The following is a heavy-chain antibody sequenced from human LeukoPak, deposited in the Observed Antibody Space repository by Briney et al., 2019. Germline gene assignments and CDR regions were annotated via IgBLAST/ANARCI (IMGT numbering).Heavy chain of an antibody. J-gene: IGHJ4*02. CDR1: EFTFSSYS. D-gene: IGHD3-22*01. CDR3: AKGLNPPNYYDSSGYPTDFDY. V-gene: IGHV3-21*04. Sequence: KPGGSLRLSCAASEFTFSSYSMNWVRQAPGKGLEWVSSISSSSSYIYYADSVKGRFTISRDNAKNFLYLQMNSLRVEDTALYYCAKGLNPPNYYDSSGYPTDFDYWGQGTLVTVSS. CDR2: ISSSSSYI.